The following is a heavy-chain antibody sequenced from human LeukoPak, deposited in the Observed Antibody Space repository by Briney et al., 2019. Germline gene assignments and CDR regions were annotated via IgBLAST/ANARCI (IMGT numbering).Heavy chain of an antibody. Sequence: SETLSLTCTVSGYSISSGYYWGWIRQPPGKGLEWIGSIYHSGSTNYNPSLKSRVTISVDTSKNQFSLKLSSVTAADTAVYYCAREQWPYYYMDVWGKGTTVTVSS. CDR2: IYHSGST. CDR3: AREQWPYYYMDV. CDR1: GYSISSGYY. J-gene: IGHJ6*03. D-gene: IGHD6-19*01. V-gene: IGHV4-38-2*02.